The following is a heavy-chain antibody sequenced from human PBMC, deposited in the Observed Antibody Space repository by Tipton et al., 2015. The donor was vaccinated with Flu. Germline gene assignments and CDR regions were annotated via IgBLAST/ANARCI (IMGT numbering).Heavy chain of an antibody. J-gene: IGHJ4*02. CDR1: GFAFNNHW. CDR2: ISFDGSRT. CDR3: ARGPTGWYDYFNF. D-gene: IGHD6-19*01. V-gene: IGHV3-74*01. Sequence: GSLRLSCTASGFAFNNHWMYWVRQAPGKGLFWVSRISFDGSRTTYADSVRGRFTISRDNSKNTLYLQMNNLRAEDTAMYYCARGPTGWYDYFNFWGRGTLVTVSS.